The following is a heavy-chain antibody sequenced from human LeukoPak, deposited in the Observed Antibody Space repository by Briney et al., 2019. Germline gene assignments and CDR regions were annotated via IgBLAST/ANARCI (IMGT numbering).Heavy chain of an antibody. CDR1: GGTFSSYA. CDR2: IIPILGIA. CDR3: ASLYSGSQSVWFDP. J-gene: IGHJ5*02. D-gene: IGHD1-26*01. V-gene: IGHV1-69*04. Sequence: SVKVSCKASGGTFSSYAISWVRQAPGQGLEWMGRIIPILGIANYAQKFQGRVTITADKSTSTAYMEPSSLRSEDTAVYYCASLYSGSQSVWFDPWGQGTLVTVSS.